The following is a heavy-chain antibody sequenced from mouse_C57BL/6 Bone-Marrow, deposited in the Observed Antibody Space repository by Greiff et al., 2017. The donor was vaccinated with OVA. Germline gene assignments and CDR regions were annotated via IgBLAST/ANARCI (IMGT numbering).Heavy chain of an antibody. CDR3: ARGLPFAVGC. D-gene: IGHD2-2*01. Sequence: VQLQQSGAELVRPGASVKMSCTASGFNINDDHMHWVKQSPEQGLEWIGWFDPENGDTEYASKFQGKATITADTSSNTVYLQLSSLTSEDTAVYYCARGLPFAVGCRGHRASVAVSS. CDR2: FDPENGDT. CDR1: GFNINDDH. J-gene: IGHJ4*01. V-gene: IGHV14-4*01.